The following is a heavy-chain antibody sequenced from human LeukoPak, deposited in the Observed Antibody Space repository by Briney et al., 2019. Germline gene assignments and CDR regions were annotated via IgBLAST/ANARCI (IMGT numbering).Heavy chain of an antibody. CDR2: TNPNSGGT. V-gene: IGHV1-2*02. D-gene: IGHD5-12*01. CDR3: ARVIAPTGPSDIVATIPLAPTFDP. J-gene: IGHJ5*02. CDR1: GYTFTGYY. Sequence: ASVKVSCKASGYTFTGYYMHWVRQAPGQGLEWMGWTNPNSGGTNYAQKFQGRVTMTRDTSISTAYMELSRLRSDDTAVYYCARVIAPTGPSDIVATIPLAPTFDPWGQGTLVTVSS.